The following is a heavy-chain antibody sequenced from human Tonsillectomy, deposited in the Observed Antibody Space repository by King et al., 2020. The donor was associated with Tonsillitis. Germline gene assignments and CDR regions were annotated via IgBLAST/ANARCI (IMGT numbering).Heavy chain of an antibody. J-gene: IGHJ5*02. V-gene: IGHV3-23*04. Sequence: DVQLVESGGGLVQPGGSLRLSCAASGFTFSSYAMSWVRQAPGKGLEWFSAISGSGGSTYYADTGKGRFTISRDNSKNTLYLQMNSLRAEATAVYYCAKESRYSSGWNNWFDPWGQGTLVTVSS. D-gene: IGHD6-19*01. CDR2: ISGSGGST. CDR3: AKESRYSSGWNNWFDP. CDR1: GFTFSSYA.